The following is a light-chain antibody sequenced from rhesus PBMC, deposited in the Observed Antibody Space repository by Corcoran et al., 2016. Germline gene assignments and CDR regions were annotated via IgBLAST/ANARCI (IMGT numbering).Light chain of an antibody. CDR3: QQYSNWPYS. CDR1: QSVSSS. V-gene: IGKV3-35*01. CDR2: DAS. J-gene: IGKJ2*01. Sequence: EIVLTQSPATLSLSPGERATLSCRASQSVSSSLAWYPQKPGQAPRLLIYDASSRATGIPDRFRGSGSWTDFTLTISSLEPEDVGVYYGQQYSNWPYSFGQGTKVEIK.